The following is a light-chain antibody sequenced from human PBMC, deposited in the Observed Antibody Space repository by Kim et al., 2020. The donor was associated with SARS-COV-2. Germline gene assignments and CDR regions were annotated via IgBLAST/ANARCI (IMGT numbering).Light chain of an antibody. Sequence: GQSITISCTGTSSDVGAYNYVSWYQQHPGKAPKLMIYEVSNRPSGVSNRFSGSKSGNTACLTISGLQAEDEADYYCSSYTSSNTWVFSGGTQLTVL. J-gene: IGLJ3*02. V-gene: IGLV2-14*01. CDR3: SSYTSSNTWV. CDR2: EVS. CDR1: SSDVGAYNY.